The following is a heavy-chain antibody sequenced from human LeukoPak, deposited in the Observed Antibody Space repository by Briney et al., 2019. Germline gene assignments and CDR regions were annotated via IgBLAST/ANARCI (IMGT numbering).Heavy chain of an antibody. J-gene: IGHJ6*02. Sequence: GGSLRLSCAASGFSFSPYWMTWVRQAPGKGPEWVANINQDGSVKFYVDSVMGRFTVSRDNAKNSLYLQMNSLRAEDTAVYYCARAFSNYYYYYYGMDVWGQGTTVTVSS. D-gene: IGHD4-11*01. CDR2: INQDGSVK. CDR3: ARAFSNYYYYYYGMDV. V-gene: IGHV3-7*03. CDR1: GFSFSPYW.